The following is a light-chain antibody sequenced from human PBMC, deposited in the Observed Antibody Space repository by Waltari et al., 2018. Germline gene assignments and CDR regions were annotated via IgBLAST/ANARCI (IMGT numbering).Light chain of an antibody. CDR1: QSLLHSNGNTY. J-gene: IGKJ1*01. Sequence: DIVMTQTPLSLPVTPGEPASISCRSSQSLLHSNGNTYLYWYLQKPGQPPRLLIYRVSNRFSGVPDRFSGSGSGTDFTLKIRRVEAEDVGVYYCMQALQTPRTFGQGTKVEIK. CDR2: RVS. V-gene: IGKV2-29*02. CDR3: MQALQTPRT.